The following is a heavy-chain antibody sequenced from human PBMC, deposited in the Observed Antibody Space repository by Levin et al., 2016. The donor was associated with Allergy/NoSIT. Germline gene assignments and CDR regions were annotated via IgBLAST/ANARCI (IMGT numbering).Heavy chain of an antibody. Sequence: VRQMPGKGLEWVAVISYDGSNKYYADSVKGRFTISRDNSKNTLYLQMNSLRAEDTAVYYCAKGPDSMVRGVHHDWGQGTLVTVSS. V-gene: IGHV3-30*18. CDR2: ISYDGSNK. J-gene: IGHJ4*02. CDR3: AKGPDSMVRGVHHD. D-gene: IGHD3-10*01.